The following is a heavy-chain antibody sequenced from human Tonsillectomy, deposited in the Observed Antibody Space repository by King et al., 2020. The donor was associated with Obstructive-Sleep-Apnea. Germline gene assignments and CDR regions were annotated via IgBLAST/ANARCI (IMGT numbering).Heavy chain of an antibody. V-gene: IGHV3-15*01. J-gene: IGHJ5*02. Sequence: QLVQSGGGLVQPGGSLRLSCATSGFTFSSAWLSWVRQAPGRGLDWVGRIKSKSDGGTADYATPVKDRFIISRDDSQNTLFLQMNSLKTEDTAFYYCTPGFYGGAASWGQGALVTVSS. D-gene: IGHD2/OR15-2a*01. CDR2: IKSKSDGGTA. CDR3: TPGFYGGAAS. CDR1: GFTFSSAW.